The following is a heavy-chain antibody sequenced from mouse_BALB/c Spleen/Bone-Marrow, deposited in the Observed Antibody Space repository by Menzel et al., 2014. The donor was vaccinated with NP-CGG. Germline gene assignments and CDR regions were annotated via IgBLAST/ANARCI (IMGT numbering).Heavy chain of an antibody. V-gene: IGHV1-69*01. J-gene: IGHJ4*01. D-gene: IGHD2-4*01. CDR2: IDTSDSYI. CDR3: ARGGHDFSLDY. Sequence: QVQLQQSGAEFVMPGASVKMSCKASGYTFTDKWMHWVKQRPGQGLVWIGAIDTSDSYINYNQKFKGKASLTVDASSSTAYMHLSSLTSDDSAVYYCARGGHDFSLDYWGQGTSVIVSS. CDR1: GYTFTDKW.